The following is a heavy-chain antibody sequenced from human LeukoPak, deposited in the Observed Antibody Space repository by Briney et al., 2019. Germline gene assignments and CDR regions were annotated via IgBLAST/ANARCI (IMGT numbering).Heavy chain of an antibody. V-gene: IGHV1-18*01. Sequence: GDPVKVSRKASRYTFINYRITWVRQAPGPGLEWMGWISNDNGNTNYAQKFQGRVTMTTDTSTTTAYMELRSLRSDDTAVYYCARADYYYDSSGYYWFDPWGQGTLVTVSS. J-gene: IGHJ5*02. CDR1: RYTFINYR. D-gene: IGHD3-22*01. CDR3: ARADYYYDSSGYYWFDP. CDR2: ISNDNGNT.